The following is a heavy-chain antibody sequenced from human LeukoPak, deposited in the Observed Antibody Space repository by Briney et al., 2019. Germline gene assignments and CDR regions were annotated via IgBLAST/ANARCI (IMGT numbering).Heavy chain of an antibody. CDR3: AKMGLRYFDWPPVSDAFDI. V-gene: IGHV3-30*18. CDR1: GFSFRTYG. J-gene: IGHJ3*02. Sequence: GSLRLSCAASGFSFRTYGMHWVRQAPGKGLEWVAVILYDGSNKYYADSVKGRFTISRDNSKNTLYLQMNSLRAEDTAVYYCAKMGLRYFDWPPVSDAFDIWGQGTMVTVSS. CDR2: ILYDGSNK. D-gene: IGHD3-9*01.